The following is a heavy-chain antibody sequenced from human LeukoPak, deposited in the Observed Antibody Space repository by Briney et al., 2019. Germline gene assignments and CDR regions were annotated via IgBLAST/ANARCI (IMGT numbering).Heavy chain of an antibody. CDR2: ICSNGGST. CDR3: VKDPRNCGGDCYSGGYFDY. J-gene: IGHJ4*02. D-gene: IGHD2-21*02. V-gene: IGHV3-64D*09. Sequence: GGSLRLSCSASGFTFSSNAMHWVRQAPGKGLEYVSAICSNGGSTYYADSVKGRFTISRDNSKNTLYPQMSSLRAEDTAVYYCVKDPRNCGGDCYSGGYFDYWGQGTLVTVSS. CDR1: GFTFSSNA.